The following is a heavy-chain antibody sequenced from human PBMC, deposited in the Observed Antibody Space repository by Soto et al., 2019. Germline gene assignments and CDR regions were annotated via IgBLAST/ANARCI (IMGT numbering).Heavy chain of an antibody. CDR2: IWYDGSNK. V-gene: IGHV3-33*01. CDR3: AGGSAARNGMDV. J-gene: IGHJ6*02. Sequence: PGGSLRLSCAASGFTFSSYGVHWVRQAPGKGLEWVAVIWYDGSNKYYADSVKGRFTISRDNSKNTLYLQMNSLRAEDTAVYYCAGGSAARNGMDVWGQGTTVTVSS. CDR1: GFTFSSYG. D-gene: IGHD6-6*01.